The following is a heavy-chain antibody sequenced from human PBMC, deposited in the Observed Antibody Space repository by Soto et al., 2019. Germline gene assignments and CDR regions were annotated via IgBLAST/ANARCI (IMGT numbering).Heavy chain of an antibody. CDR3: EKRVSSHYSSSWVDY. CDR1: GFTFSSYA. D-gene: IGHD6-13*01. CDR2: ISGSGVST. V-gene: IGHV3-23*01. J-gene: IGHJ4*02. Sequence: GGSLRLSCAASGFTFSSYAMSWVRQAPGKGLEWVSAISGSGVSTYYADSVKGRFTISRDNSKNTLYLQMNSLRAEDTAVYYCEKRVSSHYSSSWVDYWGQGTLVTVSS.